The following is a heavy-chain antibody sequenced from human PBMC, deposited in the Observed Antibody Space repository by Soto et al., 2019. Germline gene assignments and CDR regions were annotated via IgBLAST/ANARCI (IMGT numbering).Heavy chain of an antibody. CDR1: GFTFTTHA. V-gene: IGHV3-23*01. CDR2: ISASGAGT. D-gene: IGHD5-12*01. CDR3: ERGGYDYDP. Sequence: PGGSLRRSCAASGFTFTTHAMSWVRQAPGKGLEWVSSISASGAGTYYADSVKGRFTISRDNSKSTLYLQMNSLRAEDTAVYYCERGGYDYDPWGQGTLVTVYS. J-gene: IGHJ5*02.